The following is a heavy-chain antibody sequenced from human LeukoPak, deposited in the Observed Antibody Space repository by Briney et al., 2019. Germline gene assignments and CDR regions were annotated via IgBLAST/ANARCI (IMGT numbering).Heavy chain of an antibody. D-gene: IGHD6-13*01. CDR2: ISYDGSNK. V-gene: IGHV3-30-3*01. J-gene: IGHJ5*02. CDR3: AKDDSSSWCVPNWFDP. CDR1: GFTFSSYA. Sequence: GRSLRLSCAASGFTFSSYAMHWVRQAPGKGLEWVAVISYDGSNKYYADSVKGRFTISRDNSKNTLYLQMNSLRAEDTAVYYCAKDDSSSWCVPNWFDPWGQGTLVTVSS.